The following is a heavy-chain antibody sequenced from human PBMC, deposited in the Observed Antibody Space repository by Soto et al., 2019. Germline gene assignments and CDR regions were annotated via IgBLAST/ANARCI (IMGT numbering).Heavy chain of an antibody. CDR1: GFTFSSYG. D-gene: IGHD6-19*01. Sequence: PGGSLRLSCAASGFTFSSYGMHWVRQAPGKGLEWVAVIWYDGSNKYYADSVKGRFTISRDNSKNTLYLQMNSLRAEDTAVYYCAKDQGQWLVPSYFDYWGQGTLVTVSS. V-gene: IGHV3-33*06. J-gene: IGHJ4*02. CDR2: IWYDGSNK. CDR3: AKDQGQWLVPSYFDY.